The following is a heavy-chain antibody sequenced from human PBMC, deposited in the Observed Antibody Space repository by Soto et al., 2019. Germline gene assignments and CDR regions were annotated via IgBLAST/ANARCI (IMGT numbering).Heavy chain of an antibody. V-gene: IGHV3-9*01. Sequence: DVQLVESGGGLVQPGRSLRLSCAASGFTFDDYAMHWVRQAPGKGLEWVSGISWNSGSIGYADSVKGRFTISRDNAKNSLYLQMNSLRAEDTALYYCAKVAWQLVRGPFDYRGQGTLVTVSS. J-gene: IGHJ4*02. D-gene: IGHD6-6*01. CDR1: GFTFDDYA. CDR3: AKVAWQLVRGPFDY. CDR2: ISWNSGSI.